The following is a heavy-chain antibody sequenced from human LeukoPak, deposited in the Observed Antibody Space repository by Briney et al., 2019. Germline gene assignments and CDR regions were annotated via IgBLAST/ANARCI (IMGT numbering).Heavy chain of an antibody. V-gene: IGHV3-53*01. J-gene: IGHJ4*02. CDR2: IRSNDST. Sequence: GGSLRLSCAASGMTFSNHWMHWVRQAPGKGLECVSLIRSNDSTYYADSVKGRFTISRDSSKNTLYLQMNNLRAEDSAVYYCASTSIIRGYDHDQFYWGQGTLVTVSS. CDR1: GMTFSNHW. CDR3: ASTSIIRGYDHDQFY. D-gene: IGHD5-12*01.